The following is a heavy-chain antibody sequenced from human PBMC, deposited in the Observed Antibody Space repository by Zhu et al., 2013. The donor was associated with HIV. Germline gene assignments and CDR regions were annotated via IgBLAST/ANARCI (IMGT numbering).Heavy chain of an antibody. D-gene: IGHD4-17*01. CDR3: ARVRYGDYVDYYGMDV. CDR2: IYYSGST. CDR1: GGSISSYH. J-gene: IGHJ6*02. V-gene: IGHV4-59*01. Sequence: QVQLQESGPGLVKPSETLSLSCTVSGGSISSYHWSWIRQPPGKGLEWIGYIYYSGSTNYNPSLRSRVTISVDTSKNQFSLKLSSVTAADTAVYYCARVRYGDYVDYYGMDVWGQGTTVTVS.